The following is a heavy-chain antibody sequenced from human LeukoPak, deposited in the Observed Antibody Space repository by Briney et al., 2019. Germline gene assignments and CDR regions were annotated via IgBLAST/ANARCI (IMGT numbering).Heavy chain of an antibody. CDR1: GYSISSGYY. CDR2: TYYSWST. D-gene: IGHD3-10*01. Sequence: PSETLSLTCTVSGYSISSGYYYCCIRQPPGGLLEGFGSTYYSWSTYYNPSLKSRATTTVDATNNHFLLMLRSVTAAAAAVYYCAGESRGSCYCFFDYWGQGTLVTVSS. J-gene: IGHJ4*02. CDR3: AGESRGSCYCFFDY. V-gene: IGHV4-38-2*02.